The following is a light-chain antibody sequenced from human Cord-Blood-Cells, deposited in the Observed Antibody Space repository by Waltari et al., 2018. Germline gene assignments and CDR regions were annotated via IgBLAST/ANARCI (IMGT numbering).Light chain of an antibody. Sequence: AIRLTQSPSSFTPSTGDRVTITCRASQGMSSYLAWYQQKPGKAPKLLIYAASTLQSGVPSRFSGSGSGTDFTLTISCLQSEDFATYYCQQYYSYPRTFGQGTKVEIK. CDR2: AAS. CDR3: QQYYSYPRT. V-gene: IGKV1-8*01. J-gene: IGKJ1*01. CDR1: QGMSSY.